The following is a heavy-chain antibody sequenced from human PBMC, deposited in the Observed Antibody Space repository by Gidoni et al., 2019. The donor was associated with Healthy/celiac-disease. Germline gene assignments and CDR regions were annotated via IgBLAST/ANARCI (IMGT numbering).Heavy chain of an antibody. J-gene: IGHJ4*02. CDR2: INHARST. CDR3: ASRRDTGGEPFDY. V-gene: IGHV4-34*02. Sequence: QVRLQQWGAGLFQPSATLSLPCAVSGGSFSAYWSWIRQPPGKGLEWIGEINHARSTNYNPSLKSRVTIAVDTSKNQLSLKRSSVTAADTAVYYCASRRDTGGEPFDYWGQGTLVTVSS. D-gene: IGHD5-18*01. CDR1: GGSFSAY.